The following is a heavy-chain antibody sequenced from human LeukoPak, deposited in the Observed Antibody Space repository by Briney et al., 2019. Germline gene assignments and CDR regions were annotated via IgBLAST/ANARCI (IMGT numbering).Heavy chain of an antibody. J-gene: IGHJ4*02. CDR3: AKDNAYYYADN. CDR1: GFTFSSYG. Sequence: GGSLRLSCAASGFTFSSYGIHWVRQAPGKGLEWVTFIGYDGRNKYYADSVKGRFTISRDNSKNTLYLQMNSLRAEDTAVYYCAKDNAYYYADNWGQGTLVTVSS. D-gene: IGHD3-10*01. CDR2: IGYDGRNK. V-gene: IGHV3-30*02.